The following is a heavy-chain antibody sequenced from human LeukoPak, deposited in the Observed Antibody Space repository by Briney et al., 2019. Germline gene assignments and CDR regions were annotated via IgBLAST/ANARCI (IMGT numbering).Heavy chain of an antibody. J-gene: IGHJ4*02. CDR1: GFTFSSYD. CDR2: SSGSGTGGYT. V-gene: IGHV3-23*01. D-gene: IGHD2-15*01. Sequence: PGGSLRLSCAASGFTFSSYDMSWVRQAPGKGLEWVSVSSGSGTGGYTHYADSVKGRFTISRDNSKNTLYLQMNSLRAEDTAVHYCASRDPCRGGTCYGFGYWGQGTLVTASP. CDR3: ASRDPCRGGTCYGFGY.